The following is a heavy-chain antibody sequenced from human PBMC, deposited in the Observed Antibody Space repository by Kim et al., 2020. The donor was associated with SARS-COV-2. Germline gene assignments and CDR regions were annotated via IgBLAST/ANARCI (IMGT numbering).Heavy chain of an antibody. J-gene: IGHJ6*02. CDR3: VKNSGSSISSALGV. CDR2: LTPNGDNT. CDR1: GFSFSSFA. Sequence: GGSLRLSCAASGFSFSSFAMSWVRQAPGKGLEWVSSLTPNGDNTYHTDSVRGRFTISRDNSRNTLNLQMNSLRAEDTALYYCVKNSGSSISSALGVWGQG. V-gene: IGHV3-23*01. D-gene: IGHD2-15*01.